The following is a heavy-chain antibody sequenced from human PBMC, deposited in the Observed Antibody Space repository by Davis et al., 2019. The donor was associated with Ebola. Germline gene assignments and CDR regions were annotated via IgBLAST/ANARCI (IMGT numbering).Heavy chain of an antibody. J-gene: IGHJ4*02. CDR2: ISAYNGNT. CDR3: ARVSTGTDFDY. Sequence: ASVKVSCKASGYTFTSYSISWVRQAPGQGLEWMGWISAYNGNTNYLQKLQGRVTMTTDTSTSTAYMEVRSLRSDDTAVYYCARVSTGTDFDYWGQGTLVTVSS. V-gene: IGHV1-18*04. CDR1: GYTFTSYS. D-gene: IGHD1-1*01.